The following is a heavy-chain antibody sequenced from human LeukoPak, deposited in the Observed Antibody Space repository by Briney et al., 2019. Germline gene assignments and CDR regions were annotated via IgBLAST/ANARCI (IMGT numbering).Heavy chain of an antibody. J-gene: IGHJ6*03. V-gene: IGHV4-59*01. CDR1: GASISSYY. Sequence: SETLPLTCNVSGASISSYYWTWIRQPPGKGLEWIASISDIGSNYNPSLRSRVTTSLDTSKNQFSLNLRSVTAADTAVYYCARDFMVRGDQVNYYYYYMDVWGTGATITVSS. CDR2: ISDIGS. D-gene: IGHD3-10*01. CDR3: ARDFMVRGDQVNYYYYYMDV.